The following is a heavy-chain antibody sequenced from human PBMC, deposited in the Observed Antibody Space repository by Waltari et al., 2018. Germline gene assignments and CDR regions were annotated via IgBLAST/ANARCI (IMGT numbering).Heavy chain of an antibody. CDR3: ARGPIVVVPAATPYYYGMDV. V-gene: IGHV4-34*01. Sequence: QVQLQQWGAGLLKPSETLSLTCAVYGGSFSGYYWSWIRQPPGKGLEWIGEINHSGSTNYNPSLKSRVTISVDTSKNQFSLKLSSVTAADTAVYYCARGPIVVVPAATPYYYGMDVWGQGTTVTV. J-gene: IGHJ6*02. CDR2: INHSGST. CDR1: GGSFSGYY. D-gene: IGHD2-2*02.